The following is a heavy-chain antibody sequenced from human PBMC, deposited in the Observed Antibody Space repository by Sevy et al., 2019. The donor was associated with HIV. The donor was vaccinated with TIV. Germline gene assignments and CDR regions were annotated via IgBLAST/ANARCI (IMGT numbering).Heavy chain of an antibody. CDR3: ARDRDYMLDV. CDR1: GYTFTTNG. J-gene: IGHJ6*02. Sequence: ASVKVSCKASGYTFTTNGISWVRQAPGQGLEWMGWISAYYGNTNYAQKLQGRVTLTTDTSTATAYTELRSLRSDDTAVYYCARDRDYMLDVWGQGTAVTVSS. V-gene: IGHV1-18*01. D-gene: IGHD4-4*01. CDR2: ISAYYGNT.